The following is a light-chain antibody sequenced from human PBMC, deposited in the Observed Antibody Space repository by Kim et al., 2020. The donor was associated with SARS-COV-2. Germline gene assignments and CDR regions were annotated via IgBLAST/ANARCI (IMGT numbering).Light chain of an antibody. CDR1: SLRSYY. CDR3: NSRDSSGNHVL. Sequence: SSELTQDPAVSVALGQTVRITCQGDSLRSYYASWYQQKPGQAPVLVIYGKNNRPSGIPDRFSGSSSGNTASLTITGAQAEDEADYYCNSRDSSGNHVLFGEGTRLTV. J-gene: IGLJ2*01. V-gene: IGLV3-19*01. CDR2: GKN.